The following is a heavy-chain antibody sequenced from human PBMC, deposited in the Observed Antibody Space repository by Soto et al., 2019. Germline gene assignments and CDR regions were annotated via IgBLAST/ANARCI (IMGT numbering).Heavy chain of an antibody. D-gene: IGHD1-1*01. CDR1: GYTFTSYG. CDR3: ARGRYGDY. Sequence: QVHLVQSGAEVKKPGASVKVSCKASGYTFTSYGITWVRQAPGQGLERMGWISAHNGNTDYAQKLQGRVIVTRDTPTSTAYMELRSVRSDDTAVYYCARGRYGDYWGQGAMVTVSS. V-gene: IGHV1-18*01. J-gene: IGHJ4*02. CDR2: ISAHNGNT.